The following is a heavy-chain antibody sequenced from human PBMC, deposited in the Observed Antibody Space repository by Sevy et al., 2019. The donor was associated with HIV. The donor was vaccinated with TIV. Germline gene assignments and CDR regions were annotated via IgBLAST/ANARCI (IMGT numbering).Heavy chain of an antibody. CDR1: GFSFSIYW. V-gene: IGHV3-7*01. Sequence: GGSLRLSCAASGFSFSIYWMSWVRQAPGKGLEWVATMKQDGSEEDYVDSVKGRFTISRDNAKNSMFLQMNSLSAEDTAVYYCVRGGLGGYSYSLDYWVHGTLVTVSS. CDR2: MKQDGSEE. J-gene: IGHJ4*01. CDR3: VRGGLGGYSYSLDY. D-gene: IGHD5-18*01.